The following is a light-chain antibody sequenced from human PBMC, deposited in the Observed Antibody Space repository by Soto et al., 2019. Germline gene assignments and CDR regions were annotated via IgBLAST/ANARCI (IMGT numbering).Light chain of an antibody. CDR1: QGISDF. J-gene: IGKJ4*01. CDR2: GAT. CDR3: QKYNSDPLT. Sequence: DIQMTQSPSSLSASVGDRVTITCRASQGISDFLSWYQQKPGKAPQLLIYGATTLQSGVPSRFSGSGSGTDFTLTIASLQPEDVATYYCQKYNSDPLTFGGGTKVEIK. V-gene: IGKV1-27*01.